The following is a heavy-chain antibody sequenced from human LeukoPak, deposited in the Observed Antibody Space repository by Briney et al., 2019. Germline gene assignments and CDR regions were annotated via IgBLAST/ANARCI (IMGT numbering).Heavy chain of an antibody. CDR3: ARDSGYGTFDY. J-gene: IGHJ4*02. CDR1: GGSVSSGSYY. V-gene: IGHV4-61*01. Sequence: SETLSLTCTVSGGSVSSGSYYWSWIRQPPGKGLEWIGYIYYSGSTNYNPSLKSRVTISVDTSKNQFSLKLSSVTAADTAVYYCARDSGYGTFDYWGQGTLVTVSS. D-gene: IGHD5-12*01. CDR2: IYYSGST.